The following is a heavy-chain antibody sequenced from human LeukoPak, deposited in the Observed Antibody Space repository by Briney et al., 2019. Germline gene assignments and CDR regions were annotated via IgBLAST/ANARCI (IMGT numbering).Heavy chain of an antibody. CDR1: GFTFSSYA. V-gene: IGHV3-23*01. D-gene: IGHD3-9*01. J-gene: IGHJ6*02. CDR3: AKGDILTMYYYYGMDV. CDR2: ISGSGGST. Sequence: PGGSLRLSCAASGFTFSSYAMSWVRQAPGKGLEWVSAISGSGGSTYYADSVKGRFTISRDSSKNTLYLQMNSLRAEDTAVYYCAKGDILTMYYYYGMDVWGQGTTVTVSS.